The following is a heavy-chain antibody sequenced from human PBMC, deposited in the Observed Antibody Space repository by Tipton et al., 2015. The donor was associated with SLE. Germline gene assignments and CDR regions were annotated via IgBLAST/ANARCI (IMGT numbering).Heavy chain of an antibody. CDR1: GGSISSHY. CDR2: VYYSGGT. Sequence: TLSLTCTVSGGSISSHYCSWIRQSPGKGLEWIGNVYYSGGTNYNPPLKSRVTISVDTSKNQFSLNLSSVTAADTAVYYCARDGEMTTMEVWGQGTTVTVSS. J-gene: IGHJ6*02. CDR3: ARDGEMTTMEV. V-gene: IGHV4-59*11. D-gene: IGHD5-24*01.